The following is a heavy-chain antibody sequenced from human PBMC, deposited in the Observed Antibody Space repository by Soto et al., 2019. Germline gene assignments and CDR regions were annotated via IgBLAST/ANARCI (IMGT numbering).Heavy chain of an antibody. J-gene: IGHJ3*02. CDR1: GGSFSGYV. CDR3: GRAKSIFGIVTDVYDI. D-gene: IGHD3-3*01. CDR2: IIPVHNIT. Sequence: QVQLVQSGAEVKKPGSSVKVSCMTSGGSFSGYVFTWVRQAPGQGLEWMGRIIPVHNITNYAESLQGRVTISADTSSSKTYMELSTLRCDDTAVDVFGRAKSIFGIVTDVYDIWGQGTMVIVSS. V-gene: IGHV1-69*04.